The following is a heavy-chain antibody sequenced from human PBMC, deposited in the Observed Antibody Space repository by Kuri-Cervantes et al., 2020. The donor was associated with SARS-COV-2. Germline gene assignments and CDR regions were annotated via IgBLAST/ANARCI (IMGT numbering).Heavy chain of an antibody. CDR1: GFIFNTYW. D-gene: IGHD5-24*01. J-gene: IGHJ6*02. CDR2: ISGSGGST. V-gene: IGHV3-23*01. CDR3: AKALHRGYYYYYGMDV. Sequence: GESLKISCAASGFIFNTYWMSWVRQAPGKGLEWVSAISGSGGSTYYADSVKGRFTISRDNSKNTLYLQMNSLRAEDTAVYYYAKALHRGYYYYYGMDVWGQGTTVTVSS.